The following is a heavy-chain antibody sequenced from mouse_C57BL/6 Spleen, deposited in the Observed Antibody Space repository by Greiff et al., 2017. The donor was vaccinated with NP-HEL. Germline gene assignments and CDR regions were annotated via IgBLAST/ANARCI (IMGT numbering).Heavy chain of an antibody. CDR1: GFNIKDDY. Sequence: VQLKESGAELVRPGASVKLSCTASGFNIKDDYMHWVKQRPEQGLEWIGWIDPENGDTEYASKFQGKATITADTSSNTAYLQLSSLTSEDTAVYYCTPYGSRTKFDVWGTGTTVTVSS. J-gene: IGHJ1*03. CDR2: IDPENGDT. CDR3: TPYGSRTKFDV. V-gene: IGHV14-4*01. D-gene: IGHD1-1*01.